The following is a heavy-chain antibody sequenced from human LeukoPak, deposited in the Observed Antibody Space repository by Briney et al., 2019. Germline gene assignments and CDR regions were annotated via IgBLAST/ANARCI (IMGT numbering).Heavy chain of an antibody. V-gene: IGHV4-34*01. D-gene: IGHD3-10*01. Sequence: SETLSLTRAVYGGSFSGYYWSWIRQPPGKGLEWIGEINHSGSTNYNPSLKSRVTISVDTSKNQFSLKLSSVTAADTAVYYCAREGPGYYGSGSYYNWGQGTLVTVSS. J-gene: IGHJ4*02. CDR3: AREGPGYYGSGSYYN. CDR2: INHSGST. CDR1: GGSFSGYY.